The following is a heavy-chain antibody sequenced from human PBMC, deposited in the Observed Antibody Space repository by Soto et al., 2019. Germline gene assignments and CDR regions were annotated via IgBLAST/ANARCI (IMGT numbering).Heavy chain of an antibody. Sequence: QVQLQESGPGLVKPSETLSLTCTVSGGYYWSWIRQPAGKGLEWIGRIYSRGNTNYNPSLKSRVTMSVDTSKNQVSLKLRSVTAADTAVYYCASEGSSYIELWGQGTLVTVSS. V-gene: IGHV4-4*07. CDR1: GGYY. CDR2: IYSRGNT. CDR3: ASEGSSYIEL. J-gene: IGHJ4*02. D-gene: IGHD6-13*01.